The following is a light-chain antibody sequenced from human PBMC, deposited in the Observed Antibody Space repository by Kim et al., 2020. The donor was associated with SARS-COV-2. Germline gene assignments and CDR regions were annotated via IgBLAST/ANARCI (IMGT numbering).Light chain of an antibody. CDR2: TDR. J-gene: IGLJ3*02. CDR3: QVWDSSIEV. CDR1: KIGNKN. Sequence: SYELTQPLSVSVALGQTARITCGGDKIGNKNVHWYQQKAGQAPVLVIYTDRKRPSGIPERFSGSNSESTATLTISGAQAGDEAAYYCQVWDSSIEVFGGG. V-gene: IGLV3-9*01.